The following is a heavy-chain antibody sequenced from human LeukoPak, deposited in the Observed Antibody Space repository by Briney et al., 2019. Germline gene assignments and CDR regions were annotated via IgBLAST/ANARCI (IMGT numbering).Heavy chain of an antibody. V-gene: IGHV4-34*01. CDR2: INHSGST. CDR3: SVVVVAATGTQDY. J-gene: IGHJ4*02. D-gene: IGHD2-15*01. Sequence: SETLSLTCTGSGDSMSDDHWGWIRQPPGKGLEWTGEINHSGSTNYNPSLKSRVTISVDTSKNQFSLKLSSVTAADAAVYYCSVVVVAATGTQDYWGQGTLVTVSS. CDR1: GDSMSDDH.